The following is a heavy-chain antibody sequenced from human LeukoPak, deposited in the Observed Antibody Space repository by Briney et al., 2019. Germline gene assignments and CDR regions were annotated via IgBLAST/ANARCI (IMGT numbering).Heavy chain of an antibody. Sequence: GGSLRLSCAASGFTFSSYAMTWVRQAPGKGLEWVSTISGSGVSTYYADSVKGRFTISRDNSKNTLYLQMNSLRAEDTAVYYCAKGGSSGGSWTFDYWGQGTLVTVSS. V-gene: IGHV3-23*01. CDR1: GFTFSSYA. CDR2: ISGSGVST. D-gene: IGHD2-15*01. CDR3: AKGGSSGGSWTFDY. J-gene: IGHJ4*02.